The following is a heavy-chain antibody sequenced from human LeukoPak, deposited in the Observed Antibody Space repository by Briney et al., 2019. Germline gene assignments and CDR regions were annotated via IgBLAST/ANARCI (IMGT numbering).Heavy chain of an antibody. CDR3: ARDGDWNYGHYYYYMDV. CDR2: INPNSGGT. Sequence: ASVKVSCKASGYTFTGYYMHWVRQAPGQGLEWMGWINPNSGGTNYAQKFQGRVTMTRDTSISTAYMELSRLRSDDTAVYYCARDGDWNYGHYYYYMDVWGKGTTVTVSS. CDR1: GYTFTGYY. V-gene: IGHV1-2*02. D-gene: IGHD1-7*01. J-gene: IGHJ6*03.